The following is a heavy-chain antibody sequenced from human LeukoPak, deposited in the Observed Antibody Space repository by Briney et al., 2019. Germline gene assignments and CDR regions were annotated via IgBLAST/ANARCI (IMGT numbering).Heavy chain of an antibody. J-gene: IGHJ4*02. D-gene: IGHD1-1*01. CDR2: ITGNGYNT. V-gene: IGHV3-23*01. Sequence: PGGSLRLSCAASGFTFSSYSMNWVRQAPGKGLEWVSVITGNGYNTYYADSVKGRFSTSRDNSKSTLDLQMNSLRTEDTAVYFCATQLGFNSGHPFDCWGQGTLVTVSS. CDR3: ATQLGFNSGHPFDC. CDR1: GFTFSSYS.